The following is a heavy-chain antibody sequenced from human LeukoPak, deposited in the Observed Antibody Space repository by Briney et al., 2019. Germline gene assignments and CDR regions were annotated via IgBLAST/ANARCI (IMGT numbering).Heavy chain of an antibody. Sequence: GSLRLSCAASGFTFDDYTMHWVRQAPGKGLEWVSLISWDGGSTYYADSVKGRFTISRDNSKNSLYLQMNSLRTEDTALYYCAKGHGSGRSELVFDYWGQGTLVTVSS. CDR3: AKGHGSGRSELVFDY. J-gene: IGHJ4*02. V-gene: IGHV3-43*01. CDR1: GFTFDDYT. CDR2: ISWDGGST. D-gene: IGHD3-10*01.